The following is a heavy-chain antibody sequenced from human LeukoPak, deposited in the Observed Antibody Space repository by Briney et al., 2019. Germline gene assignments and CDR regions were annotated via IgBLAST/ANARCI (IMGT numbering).Heavy chain of an antibody. CDR3: AKDKFGIAAAGSSFDY. J-gene: IGHJ4*02. CDR1: GFTFDDYA. V-gene: IGHV3-9*01. Sequence: GGSLRLSCAASGFTFDDYAMHWVRQAPGKGLEWVSGISWNSGSIGYADSVKGRFTITRDNAKNSLYLQMNSLRAEDTALYYCAKDKFGIAAAGSSFDYWGQGTLVTVSS. CDR2: ISWNSGSI. D-gene: IGHD6-13*01.